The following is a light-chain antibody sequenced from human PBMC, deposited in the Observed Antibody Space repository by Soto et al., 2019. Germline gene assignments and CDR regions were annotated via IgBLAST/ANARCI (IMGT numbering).Light chain of an antibody. J-gene: IGKJ1*01. Sequence: DVVMTQSPLSLPVTLGQAASISCRSSQSLVYSDGNTYLDWYLQKPGQSPQLLIYLGSSRASGVPDRFSGGGSGTDFTLKISRVEAEDVGIYYCMQALQTPPTFGQGTKVDI. CDR3: MQALQTPPT. CDR1: QSLVYSDGNTY. CDR2: LGS. V-gene: IGKV2-28*01.